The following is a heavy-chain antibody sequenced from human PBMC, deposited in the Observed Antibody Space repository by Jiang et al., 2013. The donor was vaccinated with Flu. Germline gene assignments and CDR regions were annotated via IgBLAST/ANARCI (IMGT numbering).Heavy chain of an antibody. D-gene: IGHD2-2*01. CDR2: IRSKANSYAT. V-gene: IGHV3-73*01. CDR1: GFTFSGSA. J-gene: IGHJ3*02. Sequence: VQLVESGGGLVQPGGSLKLSCAASGFTFSGSAMHWVRQASGKGLEWVGRIRSKANSYATAYAASVKGRFTISRDDSKNTAYLQMNSLKTEDTAVYYCTRTIALGYCSSTSCPYAFDIWGQGTMVTVSS. CDR3: TRTIALGYCSSTSCPYAFDI.